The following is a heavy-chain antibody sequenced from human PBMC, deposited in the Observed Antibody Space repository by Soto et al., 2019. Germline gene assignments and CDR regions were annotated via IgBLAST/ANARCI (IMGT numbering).Heavy chain of an antibody. Sequence: PGGSLRLSCAASGFTFSSYAMSWVRQAPGKGLEWVSAISGSGGSTYYADSVKGRFTISRDNSKNTLYLQMNSLRAEDTAVYYCAKRYQLLYRLHYYGMDVWGQGTTVTVAS. CDR3: AKRYQLLYRLHYYGMDV. CDR2: ISGSGGST. V-gene: IGHV3-23*01. J-gene: IGHJ6*02. CDR1: GFTFSSYA. D-gene: IGHD2-2*02.